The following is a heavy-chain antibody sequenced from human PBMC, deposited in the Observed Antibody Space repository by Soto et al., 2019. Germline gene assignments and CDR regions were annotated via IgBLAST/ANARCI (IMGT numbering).Heavy chain of an antibody. CDR3: ARESSGSRALYDY. CDR2: ISYDGSNK. D-gene: IGHD3-22*01. CDR1: GFTFSSYA. J-gene: IGHJ4*02. Sequence: AGGSPRLSCSASGFTFSSYAMHWGRQAPGKGLEWVAVISYDGSNKYYADSVKGRFTISRDNSKNTLYLQMNSLRAEDTAVYYCARESSGSRALYDYWGQGTLVTVSS. V-gene: IGHV3-30-3*01.